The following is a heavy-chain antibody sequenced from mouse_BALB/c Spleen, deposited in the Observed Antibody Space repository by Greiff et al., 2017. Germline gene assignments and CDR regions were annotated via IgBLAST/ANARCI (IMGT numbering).Heavy chain of an antibody. D-gene: IGHD2-4*01. CDR3: ARSIYYDYDGGFAY. CDR2: IWSGGST. V-gene: IGHV2-2*02. CDR1: GFSLTSYG. J-gene: IGHJ3*01. Sequence: QVQLKESGPGLVQPSQSLSITCTVSGFSLTSYGVHWVRQSPGKGLEWLGVIWSGGSTDYNAAFISRLSISKDNSKSQVFFKMNSLQANDTAIYYCARSIYYDYDGGFAYWGQGTLVTVSA.